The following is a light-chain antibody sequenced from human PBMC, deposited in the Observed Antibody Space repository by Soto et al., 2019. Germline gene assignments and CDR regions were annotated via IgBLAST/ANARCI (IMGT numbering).Light chain of an antibody. CDR1: TSNIGSNY. Sequence: QSVLTQPPSVSAAPGQKVTISCSGSTSNIGSNYVSWYQRFPGTAPKLLIFDNTQRPSGIPDRFSGSMSGTSATLGITGLQTGDEADYYCGTWDNSLRGVVFGGGTKLTVL. V-gene: IGLV1-51*01. J-gene: IGLJ2*01. CDR2: DNT. CDR3: GTWDNSLRGVV.